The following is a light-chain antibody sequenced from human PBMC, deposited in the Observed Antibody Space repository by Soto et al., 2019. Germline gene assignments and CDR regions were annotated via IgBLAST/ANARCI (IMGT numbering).Light chain of an antibody. V-gene: IGLV2-14*01. J-gene: IGLJ1*01. CDR3: SSYTSSSTYV. CDR1: SSDVGGYNY. CDR2: EVS. Sequence: QSVLTQPASVSGSPGQSITIPRTGTSSDVGGYNYVSWYQQHPGKAPKLMIYEVSNRPSGVSNRFSGSKSGNTASLTISGLQAEDEADYYCSSYTSSSTYVFGTGTKVTVL.